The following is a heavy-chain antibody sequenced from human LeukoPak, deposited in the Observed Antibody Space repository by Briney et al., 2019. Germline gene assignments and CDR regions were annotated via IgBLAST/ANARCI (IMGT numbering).Heavy chain of an antibody. CDR1: GYTFTGYY. Sequence: ASVKVSCKASGYTFTGYYMHWVRQAPGQGLEWMGWINPNSGGTNYAQKFQGRVTMTRDTSISTAYMELSRLRSDDTAVYYCANLGQGYCSSTSCSTTRWFDPWGQGTLVTVSS. D-gene: IGHD2-2*01. CDR2: INPNSGGT. J-gene: IGHJ5*02. CDR3: ANLGQGYCSSTSCSTTRWFDP. V-gene: IGHV1-2*02.